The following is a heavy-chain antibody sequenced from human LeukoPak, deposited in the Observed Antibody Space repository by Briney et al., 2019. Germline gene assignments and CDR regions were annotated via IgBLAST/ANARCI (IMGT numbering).Heavy chain of an antibody. J-gene: IGHJ4*02. D-gene: IGHD3-22*01. CDR2: ISAYNGNT. CDR1: GYTFTGYY. V-gene: IGHV1-18*04. Sequence: ASVKVSCKASGYTFTGYYMHWVRQAPGQGLELMGWISAYNGNTNYAQKLQGRVTMTTDTSTSTAYMELRSLRSDDTAVYYCARNSYYDSSGYYLAFGYWGQGTLVTVSS. CDR3: ARNSYYDSSGYYLAFGY.